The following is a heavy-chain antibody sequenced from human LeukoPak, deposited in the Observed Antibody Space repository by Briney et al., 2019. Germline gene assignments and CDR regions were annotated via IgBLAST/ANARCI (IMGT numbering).Heavy chain of an antibody. CDR2: ISYDGSNK. J-gene: IGHJ5*02. CDR3: AKDSQKTISRNNWFDP. D-gene: IGHD2/OR15-2a*01. CDR1: GFTFSSYG. Sequence: GGSLRLPCAASGFTFSSYGMYWVRQAPGKGLEWVAIISYDGSNKYYGDSVKGRFTISRDNSKNTLYLQMNSLRAEDTAVYYCAKDSQKTISRNNWFDPWGQGTLVTVSS. V-gene: IGHV3-30*18.